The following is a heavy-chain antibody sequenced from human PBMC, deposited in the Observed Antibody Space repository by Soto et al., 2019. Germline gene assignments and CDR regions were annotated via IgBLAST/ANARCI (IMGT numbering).Heavy chain of an antibody. J-gene: IGHJ5*02. CDR3: ARDRSIAAAGTVGGWFDP. V-gene: IGHV1-2*02. D-gene: IGHD6-13*01. Sequence: GASVKVSCKASGYTFTGYYMHWVRQAPGQGLEWMGWINPNSGGTNYAQKFQGRVTMTRDTSISTAYMELSRLRSDDTAVYYCARDRSIAAAGTVGGWFDPWGQGTLVTVSS. CDR1: GYTFTGYY. CDR2: INPNSGGT.